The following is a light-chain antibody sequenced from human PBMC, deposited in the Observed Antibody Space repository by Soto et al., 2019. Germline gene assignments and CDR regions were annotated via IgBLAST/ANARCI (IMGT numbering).Light chain of an antibody. V-gene: IGLV1-40*01. CDR2: GNN. CDR3: QSYDSSLSGHV. J-gene: IGLJ1*01. CDR1: SSNIGAGYD. Sequence: QSVLTQPPSVSGAPGQRVTISCTGSSSNIGAGYDIHWYQQLPETAPKLLIYGNNNRPSGVPDRFSGSKSGTSASLAITGLHAEDEADYYCQSYDSSLSGHVFGTGTKVTVL.